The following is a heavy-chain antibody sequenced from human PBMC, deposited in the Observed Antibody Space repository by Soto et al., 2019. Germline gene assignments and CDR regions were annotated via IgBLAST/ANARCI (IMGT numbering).Heavy chain of an antibody. CDR1: GYTFTNYG. CDR3: ARDGGFGDLSDY. D-gene: IGHD3-10*01. CDR2: ISAYNGNT. J-gene: IGHJ4*02. V-gene: IGHV1-18*01. Sequence: QVQLVQSGAEVKKPGASVKVSCKASGYTFTNYGISWVRQAPGQGLEYMGWISAYNGNTNCAQKFQGRVTMTTDTPTSTAYMELRSLRSDDTAVYYCARDGGFGDLSDYWGQGALVTVSS.